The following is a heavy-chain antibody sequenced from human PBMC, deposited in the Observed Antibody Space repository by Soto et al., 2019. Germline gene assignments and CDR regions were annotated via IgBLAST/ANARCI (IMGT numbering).Heavy chain of an antibody. CDR3: AKATSSTWFHLDY. V-gene: IGHV3-23*01. D-gene: IGHD6-13*01. Sequence: GGSLRLSCAASGFTFSNYAMSWVRQAPGKGLEWVSSISGSAGSTFCADFVRGRFTISRDNSKNTLFLQMNSLRAEDTAVYYCAKATSSTWFHLDYWGQGTLVTVSS. CDR1: GFTFSNYA. J-gene: IGHJ4*02. CDR2: ISGSAGST.